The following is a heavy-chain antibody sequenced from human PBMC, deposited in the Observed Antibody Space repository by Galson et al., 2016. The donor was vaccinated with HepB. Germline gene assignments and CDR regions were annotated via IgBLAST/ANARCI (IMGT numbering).Heavy chain of an antibody. J-gene: IGHJ4*02. CDR1: GFSFSNYA. Sequence: SLRLSCAASGFSFSNYAMHWVRQAPGRGLEWVAVISYDGSLKYYANSVKGQFTISRDNSKNVLNLQMNSLRTEDTAVYYCARDRRGGSYFDSWCQGTLVTVSS. V-gene: IGHV3-30-3*01. CDR3: ARDRRGGSYFDS. D-gene: IGHD1-26*01. CDR2: ISYDGSLK.